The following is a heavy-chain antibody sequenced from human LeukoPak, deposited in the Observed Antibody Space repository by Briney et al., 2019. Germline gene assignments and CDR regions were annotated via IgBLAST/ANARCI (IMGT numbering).Heavy chain of an antibody. CDR2: INNDGTTT. CDR1: GFTFSSYW. V-gene: IGHV3-74*01. D-gene: IGHD1-26*01. CDR3: AKDRRQLPGRNFDY. Sequence: GGSLRLSCAASGFTFSSYWMHWVRQAPGKGLVWVSRINNDGTTTNYADSVQGRFTISRDNAKNTLYLQMNSLRAEDTAVYYCAKDRRQLPGRNFDYWGQGTLVTVSS. J-gene: IGHJ4*02.